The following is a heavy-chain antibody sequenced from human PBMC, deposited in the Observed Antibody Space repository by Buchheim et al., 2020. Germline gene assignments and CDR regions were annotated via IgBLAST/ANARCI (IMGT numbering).Heavy chain of an antibody. V-gene: IGHV4-39*01. CDR3: ARQITMVRGLTVNDYYYMDV. CDR2: IYYGGST. CDR1: GGSINNSDSYY. Sequence: QQQLQESGPGLVKPSETLSLTCTVSGGSINNSDSYYWGWIRQPPGKGLDWIGSIYYGGSTYYNPSLKSRVTIYVDTSKNQFSLKLSSVTAADTAVYYCARQITMVRGLTVNDYYYMDVWGKGTT. D-gene: IGHD3-10*01. J-gene: IGHJ6*03.